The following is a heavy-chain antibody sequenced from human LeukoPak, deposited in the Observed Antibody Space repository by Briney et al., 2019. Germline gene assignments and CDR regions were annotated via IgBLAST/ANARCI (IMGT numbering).Heavy chain of an antibody. CDR3: VSPKTNGWFDS. D-gene: IGHD2-8*01. J-gene: IGHJ5*01. CDR1: GYSVSSGYF. CDR2: MYHTGTT. V-gene: IGHV4-38-2*02. Sequence: SSETLSLTCTVSGYSVSSGYFWGWIRQPPGKRLEWIGNMYHTGTTYYNPSLKSRVTITMDTSKNQFSLKLRSVTAADTAVYYCVSPKTNGWFDSWGQGSLVTVSS.